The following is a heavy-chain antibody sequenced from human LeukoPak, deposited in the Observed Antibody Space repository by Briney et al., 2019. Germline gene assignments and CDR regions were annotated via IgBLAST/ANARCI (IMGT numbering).Heavy chain of an antibody. V-gene: IGHV1-2*02. D-gene: IGHD1-20*01. Sequence: ASVKVSCKVSGYTLTELSMHWVRQAPGKGLEWMGWINPNSGGTNYAQKFQGRVTMTRDTSISTAYMELSRLRSDDTAVYYCAKSGRSITGTKNYYYYYMDVWGKGTTVTVSS. CDR3: AKSGRSITGTKNYYYYYMDV. J-gene: IGHJ6*03. CDR1: GYTLTELS. CDR2: INPNSGGT.